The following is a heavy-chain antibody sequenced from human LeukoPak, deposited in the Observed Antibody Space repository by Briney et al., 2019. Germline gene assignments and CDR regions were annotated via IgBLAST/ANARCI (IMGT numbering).Heavy chain of an antibody. CDR3: ARGSSSGHLRVKLDY. CDR2: LYSGGNT. CDR1: GFTVSSNY. V-gene: IGHV3-53*01. D-gene: IGHD6-19*01. Sequence: GGSLRLSCAVSGFTVSSNYMSWVRQAPGKGLEWVSVLYSGGNTYYADSVKGRFTISRDKSKNTLYLEMNSLRAEDTAVYFCARGSSSGHLRVKLDYWGQGTLVTVSS. J-gene: IGHJ4*02.